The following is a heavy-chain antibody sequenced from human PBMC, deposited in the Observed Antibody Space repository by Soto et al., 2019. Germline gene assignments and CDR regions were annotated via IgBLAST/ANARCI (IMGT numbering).Heavy chain of an antibody. J-gene: IGHJ4*02. V-gene: IGHV3-23*01. CDR3: AKDGVLWFGEYRFDY. D-gene: IGHD3-10*01. Sequence: GGSLRLSCAASGFTFSSYAMSWVRQAPGKGLEWVSAISGSGGSTYYADSVKGRFTISRDNSKNTLYLQMNSLRAEDTAVYYCAKDGVLWFGEYRFDYWGQGALVTVSS. CDR2: ISGSGGST. CDR1: GFTFSSYA.